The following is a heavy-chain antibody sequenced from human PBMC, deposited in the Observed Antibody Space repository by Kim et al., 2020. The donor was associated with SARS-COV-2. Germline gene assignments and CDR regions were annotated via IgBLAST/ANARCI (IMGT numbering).Heavy chain of an antibody. J-gene: IGHJ4*02. V-gene: IGHV1-46*01. D-gene: IGHD3-10*01. Sequence: SYAQKVQGRVTMTRDTSTSTVYMELSSLRSEDTAVYYCARGSGDGELWDYWGQGTLVTVSS. CDR3: ARGSGDGELWDY.